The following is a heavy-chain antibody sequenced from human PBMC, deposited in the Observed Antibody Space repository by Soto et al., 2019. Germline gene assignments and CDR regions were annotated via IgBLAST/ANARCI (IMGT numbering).Heavy chain of an antibody. V-gene: IGHV1-18*01. CDR2: ISIFYGKT. Sequence: QVQLVQSGVEVRTPGASVKVSCKASGYTFTTYGISWVRQAPGQGLEWMGWISIFYGKTNCAQKVQDRVSLTTDASTGTAYMELRSMRSDDTAVYYCARADDSSVDPWFDPGGQGTLVIVSS. CDR1: GYTFTTYG. CDR3: ARADDSSVDPWFDP. J-gene: IGHJ5*02. D-gene: IGHD3-22*01.